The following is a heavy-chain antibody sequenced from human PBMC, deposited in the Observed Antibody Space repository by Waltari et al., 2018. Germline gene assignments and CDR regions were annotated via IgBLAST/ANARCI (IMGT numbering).Heavy chain of an antibody. CDR3: ARCRASVPRSLPYYYYGMDV. Sequence: QVQLQQWGAGLLKPSETLSLTCAVYGGSFSGYYWSWIRQPPGKGLEWIGEINHRGSTNNNTYLTSRLAISVDTPTNRFPVKLSAATAADTGVYYRARCRASVPRSLPYYYYGMDVWGQGTTVTVCS. V-gene: IGHV4-34*01. CDR1: GGSFSGYY. J-gene: IGHJ6*02. D-gene: IGHD2-2*01. CDR2: INHRGST.